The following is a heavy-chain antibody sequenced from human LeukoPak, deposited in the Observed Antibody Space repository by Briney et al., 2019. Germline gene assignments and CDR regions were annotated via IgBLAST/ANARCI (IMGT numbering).Heavy chain of an antibody. Sequence: GGSLRLSCAASGFTVSSNYMSWVRQAPGQGLEWVSVIYSGGSTYYADSVKGRFTISRDNSKNTLYLQMNSLRAEDTAVYYCARDSRGRGYSYGYYFDYWGQGTLATVSS. J-gene: IGHJ4*02. CDR3: ARDSRGRGYSYGYYFDY. D-gene: IGHD5-18*01. V-gene: IGHV3-53*01. CDR1: GFTVSSNY. CDR2: IYSGGST.